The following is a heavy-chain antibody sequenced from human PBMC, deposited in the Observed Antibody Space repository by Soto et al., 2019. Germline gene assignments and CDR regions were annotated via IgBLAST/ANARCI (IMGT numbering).Heavy chain of an antibody. J-gene: IGHJ4*02. CDR3: XXXXXAVSGGVXSSSSGGYXFDF. CDR1: GFTFSDYY. D-gene: IGHD6-6*01. Sequence: QVQLVESGGGLVKPGGSLRLSCAASGFTFSDYYMSWIHQAPGKGLEWVSYISNSGRTLYYADSMKGRFTISRDXAKXXXXXXXXXXXXXXXXXXXXXXXXXAVSGGVXSSSSGGYXFDFWGQGTLVTVSS. CDR2: ISNSGRTL. V-gene: IGHV3-11*01.